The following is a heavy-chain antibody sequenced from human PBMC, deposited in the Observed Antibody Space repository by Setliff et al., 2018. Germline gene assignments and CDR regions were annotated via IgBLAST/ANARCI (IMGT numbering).Heavy chain of an antibody. CDR1: GGAFSTYS. CDR3: AGTDAYCAGDCSIS. J-gene: IGHJ5*02. Sequence: SVKVSCKASGGAFSTYSLSWVRQAPGQGFEWVGRIIPILDITNYVQRFQGRVTITADDSTSTIYMDVRSLRAKDTATYYCAGTDAYCAGDCSISWGQGTLVTVSS. V-gene: IGHV1-69*13. D-gene: IGHD2-21*02. CDR2: IIPILDIT.